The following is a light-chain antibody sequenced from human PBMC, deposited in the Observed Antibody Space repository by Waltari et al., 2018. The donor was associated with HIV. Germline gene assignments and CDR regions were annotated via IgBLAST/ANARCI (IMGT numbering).Light chain of an antibody. CDR3: QQYYSTPYT. Sequence: IVMTQSPDSLVVSLGESANINCKSSQSVLYSSNNKNYLAWYQQKPGQPPKLLIYWASTRESGVPDRFSGSGSGTDFTLTISSLQAEDVAVYYCQQYYSTPYTFGQGTKLEIK. CDR1: QSVLYSSNNKNY. V-gene: IGKV4-1*01. J-gene: IGKJ2*01. CDR2: WAS.